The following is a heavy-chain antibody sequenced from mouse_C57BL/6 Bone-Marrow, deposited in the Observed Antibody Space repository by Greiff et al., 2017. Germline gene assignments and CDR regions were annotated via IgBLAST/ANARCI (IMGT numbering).Heavy chain of an antibody. D-gene: IGHD1-1*01. J-gene: IGHJ2*01. V-gene: IGHV14-4*01. CDR2: IDPENGDT. CDR3: ARYLVTTVVPYFDY. Sequence: EVQLQQSGAELVRPGASVKLSCTASGFTINDYYMHWVKQRPEQGLEWIGGIDPENGDTEYASKFQGKATITADKSSNTAYRQLSSLTSEDSAVYFGARYLVTTVVPYFDYWGQGTTLTVSS. CDR1: GFTINDYY.